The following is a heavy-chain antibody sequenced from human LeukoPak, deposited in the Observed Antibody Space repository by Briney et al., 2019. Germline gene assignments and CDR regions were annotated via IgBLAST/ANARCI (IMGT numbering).Heavy chain of an antibody. CDR1: GGSVSSGSYY. CDR2: IYYSGGT. V-gene: IGHV4-61*01. Sequence: KPSETLSLTCTVSGGSVSSGSYYWSWIRQSPGKGLEWIGYIYYSGGTNYNPSLKSRVTISVDTSKNQFSLKLSSVTAADTAVYYCARERDYYYGMDVWGQGTTVTVSS. CDR3: ARERDYYYGMDV. J-gene: IGHJ6*02.